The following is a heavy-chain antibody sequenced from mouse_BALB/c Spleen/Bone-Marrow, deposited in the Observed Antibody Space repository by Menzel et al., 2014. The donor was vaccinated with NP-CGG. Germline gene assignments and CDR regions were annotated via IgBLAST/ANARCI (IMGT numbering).Heavy chain of an antibody. D-gene: IGHD2-4*01. CDR1: GFTFSSFG. Sequence: EVQLVESGGGLVQPGGSRKLSCAASGFTFSSFGMHWVRQAPEKGLEWVAYISNGSSPIYYADTVKGRFTISRDNPKNPLFLQMTSLRSKNTAIYYCARKGAMITHYYAMDYWGQGTPVTVSS. V-gene: IGHV5-17*02. J-gene: IGHJ4*01. CDR3: ARKGAMITHYYAMDY. CDR2: ISNGSSPI.